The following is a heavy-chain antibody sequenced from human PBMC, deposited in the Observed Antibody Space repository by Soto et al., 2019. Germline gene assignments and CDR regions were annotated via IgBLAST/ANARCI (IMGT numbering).Heavy chain of an antibody. CDR2: INPYTGGT. CDR3: ATQFHHCGGDCYRGPYFGMDV. V-gene: IGHV1-2*02. Sequence: QVQLVQSGSEVKEPGASVKVSCKASGYTFTGYYVLWVRQAPGQGPECMGGINPYTGGTNYAQKFQGRVTMTRETSISTAYMELRKLISDDTAVYYCATQFHHCGGDCYRGPYFGMDVWGQGTTVTVSS. J-gene: IGHJ6*02. D-gene: IGHD2-21*02. CDR1: GYTFTGYY.